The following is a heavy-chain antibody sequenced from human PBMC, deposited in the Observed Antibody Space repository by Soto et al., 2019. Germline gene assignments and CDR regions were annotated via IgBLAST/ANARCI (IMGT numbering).Heavy chain of an antibody. J-gene: IGHJ4*02. Sequence: GGSLRLSCAASGFTVSSNYMSWVRQAPGKGLEWVSVIYSGGSTYYADSVKGRFTISRDNSKNTLYLQMNSLRAEDTAVYYCARAGVAPYYFDYWGQGTLVTVSS. CDR2: IYSGGST. V-gene: IGHV3-66*01. CDR1: GFTVSSNY. D-gene: IGHD3-10*01. CDR3: ARAGVAPYYFDY.